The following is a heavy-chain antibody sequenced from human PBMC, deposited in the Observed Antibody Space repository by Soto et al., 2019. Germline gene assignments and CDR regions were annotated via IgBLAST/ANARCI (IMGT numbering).Heavy chain of an antibody. CDR2: VSGSGGST. CDR1: GFTFSSYA. CDR3: AKDPPAGGSPPGWFDP. V-gene: IGHV3-23*01. J-gene: IGHJ5*02. D-gene: IGHD3-16*01. Sequence: PGGSLRLSCAASGFTFSSYAMSWVRQAPGKGLEWVSAVSGSGGSTYYADSVKGRFTISRDNSKNTLYLQMNSLRAEDTAVYYCAKDPPAGGSPPGWFDPWGQGTLVTVSS.